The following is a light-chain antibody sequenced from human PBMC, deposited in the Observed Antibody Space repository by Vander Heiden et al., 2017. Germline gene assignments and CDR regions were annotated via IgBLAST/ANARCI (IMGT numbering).Light chain of an antibody. CDR2: RNN. J-gene: IGLJ2*01. CDR1: SSTIGSNY. V-gene: IGLV1-47*01. CDR3: AAWDDSLSGHVV. Sequence: QSVLTQPPSASGTPGQRVTIPCSGSSSTIGSNYVYWYQQLPGTAPKLLIYRNNQRPSGVPDRFSGSKSGTSASLAISGLRSEDEADYYCAAWDDSLSGHVVFGGGTKLTVL.